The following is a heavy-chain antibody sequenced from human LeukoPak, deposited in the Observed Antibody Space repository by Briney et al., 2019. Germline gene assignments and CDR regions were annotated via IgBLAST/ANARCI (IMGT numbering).Heavy chain of an antibody. D-gene: IGHD3-3*01. V-gene: IGHV3-7*01. Sequence: GGSLRLSCAASGFTVGSNYMSWVRQAPGKGLEWVANIKQDGSEKYYVDSVKGRFTISRDSAKNSLYLQMNSLRAEDTAVYYCARDGRAYYDFWSGYCGYWGQGTLVTVSS. J-gene: IGHJ4*02. CDR1: GFTVGSNY. CDR3: ARDGRAYYDFWSGYCGY. CDR2: IKQDGSEK.